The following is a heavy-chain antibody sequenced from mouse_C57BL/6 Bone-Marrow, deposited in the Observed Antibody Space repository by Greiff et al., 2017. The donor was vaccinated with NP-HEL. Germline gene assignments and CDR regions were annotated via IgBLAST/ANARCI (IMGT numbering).Heavy chain of an antibody. CDR2: ISYDGSN. J-gene: IGHJ4*01. CDR3: ARAWLPSMDY. Sequence: EVQLQQSGPGLVKPSQSLSLTCSVTGYSITSGYYWNWIRQFPGNKPEWMGYISYDGSNNYNPSLKNRISITRDTSKNQFFLKLNSVTTEDTATYYCARAWLPSMDYWGQGTSVTVSS. CDR1: GYSITSGYY. V-gene: IGHV3-6*01. D-gene: IGHD2-2*01.